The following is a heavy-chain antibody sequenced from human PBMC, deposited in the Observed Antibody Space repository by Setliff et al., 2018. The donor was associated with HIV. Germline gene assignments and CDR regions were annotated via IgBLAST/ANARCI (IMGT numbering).Heavy chain of an antibody. CDR1: GYTFSDYG. CDR3: ARDVGRDGYCFDH. J-gene: IGHJ4*02. Sequence: ASVKVSCKASGYTFSDYGISWVRLAPGQGLEWMGWIGAHNGRINYAQKFQGRVTMTTDRSTSTAYMELRSLRSDDTAVYYCARDVGRDGYCFDHWGQGTLVTVSS. V-gene: IGHV1-18*01. D-gene: IGHD5-12*01. CDR2: IGAHNGRI.